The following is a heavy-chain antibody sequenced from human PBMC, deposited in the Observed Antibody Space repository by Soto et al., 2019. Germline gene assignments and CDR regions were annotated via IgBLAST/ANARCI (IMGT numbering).Heavy chain of an antibody. V-gene: IGHV3-23*01. Sequence: EVQLLESGGGLVQPGGYLRLSCAASGFTFSNYAMNWVRQAPGKGLEWVSSVRGSFGSSYYADSVKGRFTVSSELTKHTVNEHMNNLRAEDTAIYYCARADGDFDSSAYFEHWGQGTLVTVS. CDR3: ARADGDFDSSAYFEH. CDR1: GFTFSNYA. D-gene: IGHD3-22*01. J-gene: IGHJ1*01. CDR2: VRGSFGSS.